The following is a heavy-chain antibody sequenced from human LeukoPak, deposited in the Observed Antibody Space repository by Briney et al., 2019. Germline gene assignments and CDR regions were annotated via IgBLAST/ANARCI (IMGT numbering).Heavy chain of an antibody. CDR3: ARVRRSSLDY. D-gene: IGHD6-13*01. CDR1: GYSISSGYY. CDR2: IYHSGST. V-gene: IGHV4-38-2*02. J-gene: IGHJ4*02. Sequence: PSETLSLTCTVSGYSISSGYYWGWIRQPPGKGLEWIGSIYHSGSTYYNPSLKSRVTISVDTSKNQFSLKLSSVTAADTAVYHCARVRRSSLDYWGQGTLVTVSS.